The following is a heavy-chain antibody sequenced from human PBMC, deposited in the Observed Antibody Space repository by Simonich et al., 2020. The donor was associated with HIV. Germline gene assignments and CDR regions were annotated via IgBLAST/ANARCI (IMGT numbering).Heavy chain of an antibody. V-gene: IGHV4-34*01. CDR2: INHSGST. CDR1: GGSLSGYY. CDR3: ARLNGANWGYFDY. J-gene: IGHJ4*02. D-gene: IGHD7-27*01. Sequence: QVQLQQWGAGLLKPSETLSLTCAVYGGSLSGYYWSWIRQPPGKGLEWIGEINHSGSTNYNPSLKSRVTISVDTSKKQFSLRLSSVTATDTAVYYCARLNGANWGYFDYWGQGALVTVSS.